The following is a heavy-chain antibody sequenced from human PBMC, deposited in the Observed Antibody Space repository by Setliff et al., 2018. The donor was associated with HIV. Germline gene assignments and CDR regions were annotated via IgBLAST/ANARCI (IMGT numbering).Heavy chain of an antibody. D-gene: IGHD2-15*01. CDR3: AAFPTLGIYYGMDV. J-gene: IGHJ6*02. V-gene: IGHV4-4*02. CDR2: IYHSGST. CDR1: GGSISSYNW. Sequence: PSETLSLTCVVSGGSISSYNWWSWVRQPPGKGLEWIGEIYHSGSTNYNPSLKSRVTISVDKSKKQFSLKLSSVTAADTAVYYCAAFPTLGIYYGMDVWGQVTTVTVSS.